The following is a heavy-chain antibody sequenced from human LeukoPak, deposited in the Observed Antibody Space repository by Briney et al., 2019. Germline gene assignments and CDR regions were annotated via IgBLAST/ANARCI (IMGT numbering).Heavy chain of an antibody. J-gene: IGHJ6*02. CDR1: GYSFTSYW. V-gene: IGHV5-10-1*01. Sequence: GESLKISCKGSGYSFTSYWSSLVRQMPGKGLEGMGRIDASDSYTNYSPSFQGHVTISADKSISTAYLQWSSLKASDTAMYYCARQHYYYGMDVWGQGTTVTVSS. CDR3: ARQHYYYGMDV. CDR2: IDASDSYT.